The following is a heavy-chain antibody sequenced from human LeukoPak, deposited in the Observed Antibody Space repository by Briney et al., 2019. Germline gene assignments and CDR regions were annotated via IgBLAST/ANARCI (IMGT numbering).Heavy chain of an antibody. CDR1: GLTFDTHG. CDR3: VRISCTGSRCKPYSYYDMDV. J-gene: IGHJ6*02. Sequence: GRSLRLSCAASGLTFDTHGMHWVRQAPGKGPEWVAVIWYDGSIKYYSDSVKGRFTISRDNYKITLYLQMNSLRAEDTAVYYCVRISCTGSRCKPYSYYDMDVWGQGTTVTVSS. V-gene: IGHV3-33*01. CDR2: IWYDGSIK. D-gene: IGHD2-15*01.